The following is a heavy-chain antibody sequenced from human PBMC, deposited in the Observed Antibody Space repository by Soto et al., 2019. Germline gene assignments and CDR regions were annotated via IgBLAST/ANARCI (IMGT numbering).Heavy chain of an antibody. D-gene: IGHD3-10*01. CDR1: GVSISSGNW. CDR2: IFHDGTA. Sequence: SETLSLTCAVAGVSISSGNWWTWVRQTPQRGLEYIGEIFHDGTANYYPSFEGRVAISVDTSKNQFSLKLTSVTAADTAIYFCARLVYDTRLNYMYFDFWGQGALVTVSS. J-gene: IGHJ4*02. V-gene: IGHV4-4*02. CDR3: ARLVYDTRLNYMYFDF.